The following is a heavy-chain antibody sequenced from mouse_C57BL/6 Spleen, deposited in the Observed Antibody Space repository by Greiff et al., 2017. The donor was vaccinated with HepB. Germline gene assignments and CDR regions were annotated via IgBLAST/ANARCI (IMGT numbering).Heavy chain of an antibody. J-gene: IGHJ2*01. CDR1: GYTFTDYN. CDR2: INPNNGGT. V-gene: IGHV1-22*01. D-gene: IGHD2-5*01. Sequence: EVQLQQSGPELVKPGASVKMSCKASGYTFTDYNMNWVKQSHGKGLEWIGYINPNNGGTSYNQKFKGKATLTVNKSSSTAYMELRSLTSEDSAVYYCARGDYSNYVDYWGQGTTLTVSS. CDR3: ARGDYSNYVDY.